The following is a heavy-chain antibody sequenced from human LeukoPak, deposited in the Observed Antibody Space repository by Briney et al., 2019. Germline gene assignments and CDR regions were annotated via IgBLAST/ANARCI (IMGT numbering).Heavy chain of an antibody. CDR2: ISYDGSNK. CDR3: ATQPLELLAVGYYYHYGMDV. J-gene: IGHJ6*02. CDR1: GFTFSSYG. D-gene: IGHD1-26*01. V-gene: IGHV3-30*03. Sequence: GGSLRLSCAASGFTFSSYGMHWVRQAPGKGLEWVAVISYDGSNKYYADSVKGRFTISRDNSKNTLYLQMNSLRAEDTGVYYCATQPLELLAVGYYYHYGMDVRGQGTTVTVSS.